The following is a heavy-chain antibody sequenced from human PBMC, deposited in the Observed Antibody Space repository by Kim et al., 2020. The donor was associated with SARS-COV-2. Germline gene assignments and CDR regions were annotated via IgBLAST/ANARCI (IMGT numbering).Heavy chain of an antibody. CDR3: AKDSPFELLGIDY. CDR2: ISYDGSNK. Sequence: GGSLRLSCAASGFTFSSYGMHWVRQAPGKGLEWVAVISYDGSNKYYADSVKGRFTISRDNSKNTLYLQMNSLRAEDTAVYYCAKDSPFELLGIDYWGQGTLVTVSS. D-gene: IGHD1-7*01. CDR1: GFTFSSYG. V-gene: IGHV3-30*18. J-gene: IGHJ4*02.